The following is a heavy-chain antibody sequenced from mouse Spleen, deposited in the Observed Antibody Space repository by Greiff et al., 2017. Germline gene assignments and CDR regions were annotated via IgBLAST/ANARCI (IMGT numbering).Heavy chain of an antibody. CDR2: IWRGGST. J-gene: IGHJ3*01. CDR3: AKSGDGNSAWFAY. Sequence: VKLQESGPGLVQPSQSLSITCTVSGFSLTSYGVHWVRQSPGKGLEWLGVIWRGGSTDYNAAFMSRLSITKDNSKSQVFFKMNSLQADDTAIYYCAKSGDGNSAWFAYWGQGTLVTVSA. V-gene: IGHV2-5*01. D-gene: IGHD2-1*01. CDR1: GFSLTSYG.